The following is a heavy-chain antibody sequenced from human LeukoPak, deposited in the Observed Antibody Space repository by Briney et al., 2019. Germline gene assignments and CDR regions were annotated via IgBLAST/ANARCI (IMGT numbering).Heavy chain of an antibody. V-gene: IGHV5-51*01. D-gene: IGHD6-13*01. CDR1: GYSFTNYW. CDR3: ARQNLASAGNGFDY. CDR2: IYPGDSDS. Sequence: GESLKISCKGSGYSFTNYWIGWVRQMPGKGLEWMGIIYPGDSDSRYSPSFQGQVTISADKSIKTAYLQWSSLKASDTGMYYCARQNLASAGNGFDYWGQGTLVTVSP. J-gene: IGHJ4*02.